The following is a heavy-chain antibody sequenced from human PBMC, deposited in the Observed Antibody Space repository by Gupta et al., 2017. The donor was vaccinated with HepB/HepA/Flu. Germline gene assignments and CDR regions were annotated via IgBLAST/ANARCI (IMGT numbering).Heavy chain of an antibody. Sequence: QVQLLQSGAEVKKPGASVTVSCEASSYTFTGYYVRWVRQAPGQGLEWMGWINPNSGGTSYAQKFQGRVTMTRDTSSSTSFSTVYMDLSRLTSDDTAVYDCARVPAALTYFDYWGQGTLVTVSS. J-gene: IGHJ4*02. CDR2: INPNSGGT. V-gene: IGHV1-2*02. CDR1: SYTFTGYY. D-gene: IGHD2-2*01. CDR3: ARVPAALTYFDY.